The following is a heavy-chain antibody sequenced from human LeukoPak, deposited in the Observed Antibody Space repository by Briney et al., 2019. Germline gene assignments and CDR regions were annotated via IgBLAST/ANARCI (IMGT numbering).Heavy chain of an antibody. CDR1: GYTFTGYC. Sequence: ASVKVSCKASGYTFTGYCMHWVRQAPGQGLEWMGWINPNSGGTNYAQKFQGRVTMTRDTSISTAYMELSRLRSDDTAVYYCARAGDEGRIAAPLSHWGQGTLVTVSS. V-gene: IGHV1-2*02. J-gene: IGHJ4*02. D-gene: IGHD6-13*01. CDR3: ARAGDEGRIAAPLSH. CDR2: INPNSGGT.